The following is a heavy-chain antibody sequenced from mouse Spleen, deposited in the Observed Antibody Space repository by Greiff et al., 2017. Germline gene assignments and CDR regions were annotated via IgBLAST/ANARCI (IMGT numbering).Heavy chain of an antibody. CDR2: ISYDGSN. J-gene: IGHJ1*01. V-gene: IGHV3-6*01. D-gene: IGHD1-2*01. Sequence: LQESGPGLVKPSQSLSLTCSVTGYSITSGYYWNWIRQFPGNKLEWMGYISYDGSNNYNPSLKNRISITRDTSKNQFFLKLNSVTTEDTATYYCAREGITTATWYFDVWGAGTTVTVSS. CDR3: AREGITTATWYFDV. CDR1: GYSITSGYY.